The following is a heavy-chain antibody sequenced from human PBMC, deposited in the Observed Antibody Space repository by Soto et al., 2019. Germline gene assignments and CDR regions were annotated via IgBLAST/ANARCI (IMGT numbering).Heavy chain of an antibody. CDR2: IKQDGSEK. CDR1: GFTFSSYW. CDR3: ARSIAARLNWFDP. J-gene: IGHJ5*02. Sequence: PGGSLRLSCAASGFTFSSYWMSWVRQAPWKGLEWVANIKQDGSEKYYVDSVKGRFTISRDNAKNSLYLQMNSLRAEDTAVYYCARSIAARLNWFDPWGQGTLVTVSS. V-gene: IGHV3-7*01. D-gene: IGHD6-6*01.